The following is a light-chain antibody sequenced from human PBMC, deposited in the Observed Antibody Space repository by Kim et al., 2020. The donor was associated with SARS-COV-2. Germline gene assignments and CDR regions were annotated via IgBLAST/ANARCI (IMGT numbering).Light chain of an antibody. V-gene: IGLV2-8*01. CDR2: EVS. CDR1: TSDDSSYNY. J-gene: IGLJ7*01. CDR3: CSYAGSNTFV. Sequence: GQSVTICFTGTTSDDSSYNYVSWYQQCPGKAPRLIMYEVSKRPSWVPDRFSGSRSGNTASLIVSGLQAEDEAGYYCCSYAGSNTFVFGGGTQLTVL.